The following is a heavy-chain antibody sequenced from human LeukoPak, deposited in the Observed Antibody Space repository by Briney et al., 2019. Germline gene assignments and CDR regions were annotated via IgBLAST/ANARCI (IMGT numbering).Heavy chain of an antibody. CDR1: GGSITTYY. D-gene: IGHD5-12*01. Sequence: SETLSLTCNVSGGSITTYYWSWIRQPPGKGLEWIGYASHSGSTSYNPSLKSRVTISVDTSKSQFSLKLSSATAADTAVYYCARRHSGYSNFDYWGQGILVTVS. J-gene: IGHJ4*02. CDR3: ARRHSGYSNFDY. V-gene: IGHV4-59*08. CDR2: ASHSGST.